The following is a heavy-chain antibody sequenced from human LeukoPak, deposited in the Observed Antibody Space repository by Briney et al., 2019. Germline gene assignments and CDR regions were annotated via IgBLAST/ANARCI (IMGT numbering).Heavy chain of an antibody. CDR2: ISSSGSTI. Sequence: GGSLRLSCAASGFTFSNYEMNWVRQAPGEGLEWVSYISSSGSTIYYADSVKGRFTISRDNAKNSLYLQMNSLRAEDTAVYYCARNLGGIQLYVGYWGQGTLVTVSS. CDR3: ARNLGGIQLYVGY. CDR1: GFTFSNYE. J-gene: IGHJ4*02. V-gene: IGHV3-48*03. D-gene: IGHD5-18*01.